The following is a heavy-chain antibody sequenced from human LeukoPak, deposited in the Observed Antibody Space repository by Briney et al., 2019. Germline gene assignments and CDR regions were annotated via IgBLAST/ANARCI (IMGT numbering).Heavy chain of an antibody. CDR1: GFTFDDYA. D-gene: IGHD3-10*01. Sequence: GGSLRLSCAASGFTFDDYAMHWFRQAPGKGLEWFSGITWNSDSIVYADSVKGRFTISRDNAKNSLYLQMNSLRAEDTALYYCAKDTTSMLRGLPNYWGQGTLVTVSS. J-gene: IGHJ4*02. V-gene: IGHV3-9*01. CDR3: AKDTTSMLRGLPNY. CDR2: ITWNSDSI.